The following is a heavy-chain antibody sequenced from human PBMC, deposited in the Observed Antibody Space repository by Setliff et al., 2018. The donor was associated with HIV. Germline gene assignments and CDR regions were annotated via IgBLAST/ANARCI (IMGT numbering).Heavy chain of an antibody. Sequence: ASVKVSCKASGYTFTDYYMHWVRQAPGQGLEWMGWINPKSGGTNSALKFQGRVTMTRDTSISTAYMELSRLRSDDTAVYYCARDGGGPGDYYYYYMDVWAKGTTVTDSS. V-gene: IGHV1-2*02. CDR1: GYTFTDYY. CDR3: ARDGGGPGDYYYYYMDV. CDR2: INPKSGGT. D-gene: IGHD3-16*01. J-gene: IGHJ6*03.